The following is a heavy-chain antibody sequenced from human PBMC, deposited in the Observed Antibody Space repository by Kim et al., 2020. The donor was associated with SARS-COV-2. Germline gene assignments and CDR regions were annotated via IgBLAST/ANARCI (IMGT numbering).Heavy chain of an antibody. CDR1: GGSISSGGYY. CDR3: ARDKNYGDYNYYYYYGMDV. D-gene: IGHD4-17*01. V-gene: IGHV4-31*03. CDR2: IYYSGST. J-gene: IGHJ6*02. Sequence: SETLSLTCTVSGGSISSGGYYWSWIRQHPGKGLEWIGYIYYSGSTYYNPSLKSRVTISVDTSKNQFSLKLSSVTAADTAVYYCARDKNYGDYNYYYYYGMDVWGQGTTVTVSS.